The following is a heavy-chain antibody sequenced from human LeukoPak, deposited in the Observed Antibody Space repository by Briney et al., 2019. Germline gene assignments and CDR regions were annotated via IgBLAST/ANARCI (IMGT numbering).Heavy chain of an antibody. CDR3: ARRSEFDNTHYHYFDY. D-gene: IGHD2-15*01. J-gene: IGHJ4*02. V-gene: IGHV4-39*01. CDR2: IYHSGST. CDR1: GGSIDSRSYY. Sequence: SETLSLTCTVSGGSIDSRSYYWDWIRQASGKGLEWIGTIYHSGSTEYNPSLKSRVAIFADTSKNQFSLILHSVAAADTAVYYCARRSEFDNTHYHYFDYWGQGALVTVSS.